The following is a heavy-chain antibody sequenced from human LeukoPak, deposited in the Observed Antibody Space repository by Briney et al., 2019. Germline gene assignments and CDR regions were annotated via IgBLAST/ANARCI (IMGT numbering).Heavy chain of an antibody. Sequence: PSETLSLTCTVSGYSISSGYYWGWIRQPPGKGLEWIGSIYHSGSTYYNPSLKSRVTISVDTSKNQFSLKLSSVTAADTAVYYCARHPVGAAGRGNWFDPWGQGTLVTVSS. CDR3: ARHPVGAAGRGNWFDP. J-gene: IGHJ5*02. CDR2: IYHSGST. CDR1: GYSISSGYY. D-gene: IGHD6-13*01. V-gene: IGHV4-38-2*02.